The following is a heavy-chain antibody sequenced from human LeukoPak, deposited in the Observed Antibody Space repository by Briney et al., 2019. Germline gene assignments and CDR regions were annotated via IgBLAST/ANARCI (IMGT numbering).Heavy chain of an antibody. J-gene: IGHJ4*02. CDR2: IKSKIDGGTT. V-gene: IGHV3-15*01. D-gene: IGHD2-15*01. CDR1: GFAFSHAW. Sequence: GGSLRLSCAVSGFAFSHAWMSWVRQAPGKGLEWVGRIKSKIDGGTTDYGAPVKGRFTISRDDSKNTLYLQMNSLKSKDTAVYYCTTIRGFCSGRSCLGYWGQGTLVTVSS. CDR3: TTIRGFCSGRSCLGY.